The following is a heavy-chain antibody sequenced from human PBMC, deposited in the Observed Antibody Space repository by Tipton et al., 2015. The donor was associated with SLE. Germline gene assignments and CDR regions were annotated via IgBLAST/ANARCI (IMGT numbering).Heavy chain of an antibody. J-gene: IGHJ6*03. CDR3: ARGGRLVEGPMDV. D-gene: IGHD6-19*01. CDR2: IYTSGST. V-gene: IGHV4-61*02. CDR1: GGSISSSSYY. Sequence: TLSLTCTVSGGSISSSSYYWGWIRQPPGKGLEWIGRIYTSGSTNYNPSLKSRVTISVDTSKNQFSLKLSSVTAADTAVYYCARGGRLVEGPMDVWGKGTTVTVSS.